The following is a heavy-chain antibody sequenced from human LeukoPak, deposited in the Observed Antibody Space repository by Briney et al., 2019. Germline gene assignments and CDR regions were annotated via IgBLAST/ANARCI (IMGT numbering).Heavy chain of an antibody. D-gene: IGHD4-11*01. Sequence: GGSLRLSCAASGFTFSSYWMHWVRQAPGKGLVWVSRINSDGSSTSYADSVKGRFTISRDNAKNTLYLQMNSLRAEDTAVYYCARDPSDYSDYYYYGMDVWGQGTAVTVCS. CDR3: ARDPSDYSDYYYYGMDV. CDR1: GFTFSSYW. V-gene: IGHV3-74*01. CDR2: INSDGSST. J-gene: IGHJ6*02.